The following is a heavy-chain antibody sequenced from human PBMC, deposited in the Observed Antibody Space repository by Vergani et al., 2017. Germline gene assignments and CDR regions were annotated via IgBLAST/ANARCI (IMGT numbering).Heavy chain of an antibody. CDR2: ISTYNGRT. CDR3: ARDGGSGVEVPAAIRYYYYYMDV. D-gene: IGHD2-2*01. J-gene: IGHJ6*03. Sequence: QVQLVQSGAELKKPGASVKVSCKTSGYSFSNYGISWVRQAPGRGLEWMGWISTYNGRTHFPEKFQGRVTMTTDTHTTTAYLELRSLRSDDTAVYYCARDGGSGVEVPAAIRYYYYYMDVWGEGTTVTVSS. CDR1: GYSFSNYG. V-gene: IGHV1-18*01.